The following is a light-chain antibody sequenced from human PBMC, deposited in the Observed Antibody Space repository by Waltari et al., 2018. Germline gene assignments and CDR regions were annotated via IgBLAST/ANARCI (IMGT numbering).Light chain of an antibody. J-gene: IGKJ1*01. CDR2: DTT. CDR1: QSVSSS. Sequence: EIVLAQSPATLSLSPGERATLSCRASQSVSSSLGWYQQKPGQAPRLLIYDTTNRATGIPARLSGSGSGTDCTLTISGLEPADFAVYYCQQRSNWLRTVRQGTRVEVK. CDR3: QQRSNWLRT. V-gene: IGKV3-11*01.